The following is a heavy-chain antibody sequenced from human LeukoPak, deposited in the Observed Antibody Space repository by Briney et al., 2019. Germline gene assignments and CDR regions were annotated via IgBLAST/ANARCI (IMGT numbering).Heavy chain of an antibody. CDR3: ARVTTYYYDSSGYSYFDY. Sequence: ASVKVSCKASGYTFTGYYMHWVRQAPGQGLEWMGWINPNSGGTNYAQKFQGRVTMTRDTSISTAYMELSRLRSGDTAVYYCARVTTYYYDSSGYSYFDYWGQGTLVTVSS. CDR1: GYTFTGYY. J-gene: IGHJ4*02. D-gene: IGHD3-22*01. V-gene: IGHV1-2*02. CDR2: INPNSGGT.